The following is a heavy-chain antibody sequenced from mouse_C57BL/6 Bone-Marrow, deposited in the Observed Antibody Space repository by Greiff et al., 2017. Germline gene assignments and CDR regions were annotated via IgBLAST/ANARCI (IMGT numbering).Heavy chain of an antibody. J-gene: IGHJ2*01. V-gene: IGHV1-76*01. D-gene: IGHD3-2*02. CDR2: IYPGSGNT. CDR1: GYTFTDYY. Sequence: VKLVESGAELVRPGASVKLSCKASGYTFTDYYINWVKQRPGQGLEWIARIYPGSGNTYYNEKFKGKATLTAEKSSSTAYMQLRSLTSEDSAVYFCARRGSSGTFDYWGQGTTLTVSS. CDR3: ARRGSSGTFDY.